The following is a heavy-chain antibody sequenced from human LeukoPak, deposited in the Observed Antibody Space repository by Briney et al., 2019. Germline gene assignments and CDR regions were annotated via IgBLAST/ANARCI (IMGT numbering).Heavy chain of an antibody. J-gene: IGHJ4*02. CDR3: ARSCDGDCYSDY. CDR2: IGSSSHFR. D-gene: IGHD2-21*02. Sequence: GGSLRLSCAASGFTFSNYSMNWVRQAPGKGLEWVSSIGSSSHFRYYADSLKGRVTISRDNAKNSLYLQMNSRRAEDTAVYYCARSCDGDCYSDYWGQGTLVTVSS. V-gene: IGHV3-21*01. CDR1: GFTFSNYS.